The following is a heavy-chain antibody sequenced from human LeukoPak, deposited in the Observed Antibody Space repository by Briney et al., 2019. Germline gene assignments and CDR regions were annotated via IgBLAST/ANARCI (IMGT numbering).Heavy chain of an antibody. V-gene: IGHV4-59*01. CDR3: ARTTVTTVKWGMDV. CDR2: IYYSGST. CDR1: GGSISSYY. J-gene: IGHJ6*02. D-gene: IGHD4-17*01. Sequence: SETLSLTCTVSGGSISSYYWSWIRQPPGKGLEWIGYIYYSGSTNYNPSLKSRVTISVDTSKNQFSLKVSSVTAADRAVYYCARTTVTTVKWGMDVWGQGTTVTVSS.